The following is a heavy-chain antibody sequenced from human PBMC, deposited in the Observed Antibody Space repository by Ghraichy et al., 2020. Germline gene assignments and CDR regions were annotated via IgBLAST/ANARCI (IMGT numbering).Heavy chain of an antibody. CDR3: ARDDHLWFGGQ. D-gene: IGHD3-10*01. V-gene: IGHV4-30-4*01. CDR2: IYYSGST. CDR1: GGSISGDYY. Sequence: SETLSLTCTVSGGSISGDYYWSWIRQPPGKGLEWIGYIYYSGSTYYNPSLKSRVTMSLDTSKNQFSLKLRSVTAADTAVYYCARDDHLWFGGQWGQGTLVTVSS. J-gene: IGHJ4*02.